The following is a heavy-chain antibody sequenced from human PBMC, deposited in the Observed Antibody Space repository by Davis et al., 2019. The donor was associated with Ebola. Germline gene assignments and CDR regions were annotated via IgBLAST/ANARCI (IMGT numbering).Heavy chain of an antibody. CDR3: ARDSSSSWYVFFDY. Sequence: SETLSLTCAVSGGSISSSNWWSWVRQPPGKGLEWIGEIYHSGSTNYNPSLKSRVTISVDKSKNQFSLKLSSVTAADTAVYYCARDSSSSWYVFFDYWGQGTLVTVSS. CDR2: IYHSGST. CDR1: GGSISSSNW. J-gene: IGHJ4*02. V-gene: IGHV4-4*02. D-gene: IGHD6-13*01.